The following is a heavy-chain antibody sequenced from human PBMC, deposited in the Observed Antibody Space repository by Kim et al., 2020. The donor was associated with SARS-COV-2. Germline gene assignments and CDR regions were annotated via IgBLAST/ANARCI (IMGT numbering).Heavy chain of an antibody. V-gene: IGHV4-34*01. Sequence: SETLSLTCAVYGGSFSGYYWSWIRQPPGKGLEWIGEINHSGSTNYNPSLKSRVTISVDTSKNQFSLKLSSVTAADTAVYYCARVETGIQDSIDYWGQGTLVTVSS. CDR2: INHSGST. CDR1: GGSFSGYY. CDR3: ARVETGIQDSIDY. J-gene: IGHJ4*02.